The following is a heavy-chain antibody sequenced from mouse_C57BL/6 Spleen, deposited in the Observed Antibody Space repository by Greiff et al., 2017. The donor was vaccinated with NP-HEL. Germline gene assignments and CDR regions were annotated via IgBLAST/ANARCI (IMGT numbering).Heavy chain of an antibody. Sequence: QVQLQQSGPGLVQPSQSLSITCTVSGFSLTSYGVHWVRQSPGKGLEWLGVIWRGGSTDYNAAFMSRLSITKDNSKSQVFFKMNSLQADDTAIYYCAKKGSLDPYAMDYWGQGTSVTVSS. CDR1: GFSLTSYG. CDR3: AKKGSLDPYAMDY. V-gene: IGHV2-5*01. D-gene: IGHD4-1*01. J-gene: IGHJ4*01. CDR2: IWRGGST.